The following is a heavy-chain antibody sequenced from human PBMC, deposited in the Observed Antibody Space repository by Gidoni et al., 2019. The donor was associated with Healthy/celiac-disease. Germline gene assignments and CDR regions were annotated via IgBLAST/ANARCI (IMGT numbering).Heavy chain of an antibody. V-gene: IGHV4-31*02. CDR3: AKAPELGGIDY. CDR1: GGSISSGGYY. CDR2: IYYSGRT. D-gene: IGHD3-16*01. Sequence: QVQLQESGPGMGKPSQTASPSCSVAGGSISSGGYYWRWIRQHPVKGLGWIGYIYYSGRTSYNPSLKCRVTISVDTSKNPFSLKLRSLTAADTAVYYCAKAPELGGIDYWGQGTLVTVSS. J-gene: IGHJ4*02.